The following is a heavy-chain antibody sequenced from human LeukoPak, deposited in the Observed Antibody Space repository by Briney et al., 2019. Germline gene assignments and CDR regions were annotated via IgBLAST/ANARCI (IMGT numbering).Heavy chain of an antibody. J-gene: IGHJ4*02. CDR3: ASRIVGTPDYFDY. D-gene: IGHD1-26*01. CDR1: GFTFSTYC. Sequence: GRSLRLSCAASGFTFSTYCMSWVRQAPGKGLEWVANIMQDGNEKYYVDSVKGRFTISRDNAKNSLYLHMNSLRVEDTAVYYCASRIVGTPDYFDYWGQGTLVTVSS. V-gene: IGHV3-7*01. CDR2: IMQDGNEK.